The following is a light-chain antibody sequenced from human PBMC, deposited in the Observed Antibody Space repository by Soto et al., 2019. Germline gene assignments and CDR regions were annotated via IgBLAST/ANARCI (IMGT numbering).Light chain of an antibody. CDR2: DAS. CDR3: QHFADLPLS. J-gene: IGKJ4*01. Sequence: DMQMTQSPSSLSASVGDRVTITCQASQDISNYLNWYQQKPGKAPKLLIFDASSVEIGVPSRFRESGLGKDFIFTISTLQPEDVETYYCQHFADLPLSFGGGTKVEIK. V-gene: IGKV1-33*01. CDR1: QDISNY.